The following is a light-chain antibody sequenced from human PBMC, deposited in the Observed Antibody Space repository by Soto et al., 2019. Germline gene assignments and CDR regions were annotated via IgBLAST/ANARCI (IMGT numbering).Light chain of an antibody. CDR2: GAS. CDR1: QSVSSNY. J-gene: IGKJ2*01. V-gene: IGKV3-20*01. CDR3: HQYDSSPVT. Sequence: ENVLTQSPGTLSLSPGERATLSCRASQSVSSNYLTWYQQKPGQAPRLLIYGASSRATDIPDRFSGSGSGTDFTLTISRLGPEDFAVYYCHQYDSSPVTFGQGTKLEIK.